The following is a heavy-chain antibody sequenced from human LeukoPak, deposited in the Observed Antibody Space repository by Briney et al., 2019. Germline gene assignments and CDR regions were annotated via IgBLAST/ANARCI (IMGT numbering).Heavy chain of an antibody. Sequence: ASVKVSCKASGYTLTSYYMHWVRQAPGQGLEWMGIINPSGGSTSYAQKFQGRVTMTRDTSTSTVYMELSSLRSEDTAVYYCARSGLRYFDWDSDGVWFDPWGQGTLVTVSS. CDR1: GYTLTSYY. CDR2: INPSGGST. CDR3: ARSGLRYFDWDSDGVWFDP. J-gene: IGHJ5*02. D-gene: IGHD3-9*01. V-gene: IGHV1-46*01.